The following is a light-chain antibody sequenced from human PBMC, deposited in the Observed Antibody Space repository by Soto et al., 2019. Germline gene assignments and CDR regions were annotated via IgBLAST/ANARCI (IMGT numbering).Light chain of an antibody. CDR2: RAS. Sequence: ILMTQSSATVSVSPGESATLSFRASQNIYYNVAWYQQRPGQAPRLLIYRASTRAPGVPARFSGSGSGTEFTLTISSLQPEDFTVYSCLQYHNLWAFGQGTKVDIK. J-gene: IGKJ1*01. CDR3: LQYHNLWA. CDR1: QNIYYN. V-gene: IGKV3-15*01.